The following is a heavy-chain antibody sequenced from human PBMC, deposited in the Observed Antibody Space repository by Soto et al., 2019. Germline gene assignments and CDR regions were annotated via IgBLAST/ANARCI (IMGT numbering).Heavy chain of an antibody. Sequence: ESLKISCKGSGYSFTSYWIGWVRQMPGKGLEWMGIIYPGDSDTRYSPSFQGQVTISADKSISTAYLQWSSLKASDTAMYYCARHGAVGGVVVVAATPYAFDIWGQGTMVTVSS. D-gene: IGHD2-15*01. CDR2: IYPGDSDT. V-gene: IGHV5-51*01. CDR3: ARHGAVGGVVVVAATPYAFDI. CDR1: GYSFTSYW. J-gene: IGHJ3*02.